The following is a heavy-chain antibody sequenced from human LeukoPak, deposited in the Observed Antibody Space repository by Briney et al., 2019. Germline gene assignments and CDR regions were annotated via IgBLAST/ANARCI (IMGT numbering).Heavy chain of an antibody. D-gene: IGHD6-13*01. J-gene: IGHJ4*02. CDR2: IYPCDSDT. Sequence: GESLQISCKGSGSRFISYWIGWARQLPGKGLEGMGIIYPCDSDTIYSPSFQGQVTISADKSISTAYLQWSGLKASDTAMYYCARLGNSSSWYGEYFDYWGQGTLVTVSS. CDR3: ARLGNSSSWYGEYFDY. CDR1: GSRFISYW. V-gene: IGHV5-51*01.